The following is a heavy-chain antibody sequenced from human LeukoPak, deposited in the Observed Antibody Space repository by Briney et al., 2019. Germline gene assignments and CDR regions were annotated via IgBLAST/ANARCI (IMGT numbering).Heavy chain of an antibody. CDR3: ARHLYYSASAFWYIDL. CDR1: GDSITSSDHY. V-gene: IGHV4-39*01. D-gene: IGHD3-10*01. Sequence: SETLSLTCTLSGDSITSSDHYRVWIRQSPGEGLEWIGSVSQSGNTYYRSSLKSRVTVSIDTSKNEFSLILTSVTAADTAQYYCARHLYYSASAFWYIDLWGRGTLVIVSP. CDR2: VSQSGNT. J-gene: IGHJ2*01.